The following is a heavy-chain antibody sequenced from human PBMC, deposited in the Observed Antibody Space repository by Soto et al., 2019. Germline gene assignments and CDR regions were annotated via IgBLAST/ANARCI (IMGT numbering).Heavy chain of an antibody. J-gene: IGHJ6*02. D-gene: IGHD6-13*01. CDR3: ARTAAAGKYYYGMDV. Sequence: GDSLRISCKGSGYSFTSYLIGWVRQMPGKGLESMGIIYPGDSDTRYSPSFQGQVTISADKSISTAYLQWSSLKASDTAMYYCARTAAAGKYYYGMDVWGQGTTVTVSS. CDR2: IYPGDSDT. CDR1: GYSFTSYL. V-gene: IGHV5-51*01.